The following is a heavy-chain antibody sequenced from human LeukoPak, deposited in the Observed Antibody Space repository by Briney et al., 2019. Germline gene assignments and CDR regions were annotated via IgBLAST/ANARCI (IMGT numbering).Heavy chain of an antibody. Sequence: WASVKVSCKASGGTFSSYAISWVRQAPGQGLAWMGRIIPILGIANYAQKFQGRVTITADKSTSTAYMELSSLRSEDTAVYYCATLGYCSGGSCYSKLKRSDYWGQGTLVTVSS. D-gene: IGHD2-15*01. CDR1: GGTFSSYA. J-gene: IGHJ4*02. CDR3: ATLGYCSGGSCYSKLKRSDY. V-gene: IGHV1-69*04. CDR2: IIPILGIA.